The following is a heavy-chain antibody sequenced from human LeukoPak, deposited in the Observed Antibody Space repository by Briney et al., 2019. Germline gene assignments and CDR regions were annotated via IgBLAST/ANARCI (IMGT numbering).Heavy chain of an antibody. CDR3: TGGFARDY. D-gene: IGHD3-16*01. CDR2: ISSSSSYI. V-gene: IGHV3-21*01. Sequence: PGGSLRLSCAASGFTFSSYSMNWVRQAPGKGLEWVSSISSSSSYIYYADSVKGRFTISRDNAKSSMYLQMNSLRVEDTAVYYCTGGFARDYWGQGTLVSVSS. CDR1: GFTFSSYS. J-gene: IGHJ4*02.